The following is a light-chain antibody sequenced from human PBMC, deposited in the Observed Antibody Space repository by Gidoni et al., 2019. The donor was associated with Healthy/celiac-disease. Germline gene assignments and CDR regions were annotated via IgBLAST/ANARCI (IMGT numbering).Light chain of an antibody. J-gene: IGLJ1*01. Sequence: QSALTQPASGSGSPGQSITISCTGTSSDVGGYNYVSWYQHHPGNAPKLMIYDVSNRPSGVSNRFSGSKSGNTASLTISGLQAEDEADYYCSSYTSSSTVFGTGTKVTVL. CDR3: SSYTSSSTV. CDR2: DVS. CDR1: SSDVGGYNY. V-gene: IGLV2-14*03.